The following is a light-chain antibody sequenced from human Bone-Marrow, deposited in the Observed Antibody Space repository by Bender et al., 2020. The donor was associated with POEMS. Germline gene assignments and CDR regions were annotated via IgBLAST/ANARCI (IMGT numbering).Light chain of an antibody. Sequence: QSALTQPASVSGSPGQSITISCTGTSTDVGNYNLVSWYQQHPGKAPKLMIYETTKRPSGVSSRFSGSRSGDTASLTISGLQAEDEADYYCAVWDDSLNGWVFGGGTKLTVL. CDR1: STDVGNYNL. CDR2: ETT. V-gene: IGLV2-23*01. CDR3: AVWDDSLNGWV. J-gene: IGLJ3*02.